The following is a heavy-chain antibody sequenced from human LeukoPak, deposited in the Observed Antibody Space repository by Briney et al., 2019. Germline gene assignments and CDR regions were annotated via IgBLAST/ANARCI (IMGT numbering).Heavy chain of an antibody. D-gene: IGHD6-13*01. CDR1: GYSISSGYF. Sequence: SSETLSLTCTVSGYSISSGYFWGWIRQPPGKGLEWIGEINHSGSTNYNPSLKSRVTISVDTSKNQFSLKLSSVTAADTAVYYCARGPEGSWKYYYYYMDVWGKGTTVTISS. CDR3: ARGPEGSWKYYYYYMDV. J-gene: IGHJ6*03. V-gene: IGHV4-38-2*02. CDR2: INHSGST.